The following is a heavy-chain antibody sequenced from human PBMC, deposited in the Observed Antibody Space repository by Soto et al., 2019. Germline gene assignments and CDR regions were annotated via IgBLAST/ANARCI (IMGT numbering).Heavy chain of an antibody. V-gene: IGHV3-11*01. D-gene: IGHD3-22*01. CDR1: GFTFSDYY. CDR2: ISSSGNTI. Sequence: QVQLVESGGGLVKTSGSLRIACAASGFTFSDYYMGWVRQAPGKGREWVSYISSSGNTIYYADSVKGRFTISRDNAKNSVYLQMNSLRAEDTALYFCAKMSSENYYDPVFSWGQGTLVTVSS. J-gene: IGHJ4*02. CDR3: AKMSSENYYDPVFS.